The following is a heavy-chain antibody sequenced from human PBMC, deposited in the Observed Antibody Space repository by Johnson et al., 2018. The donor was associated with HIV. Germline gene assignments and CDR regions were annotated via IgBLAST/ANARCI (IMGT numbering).Heavy chain of an antibody. CDR1: GFTFSNYG. Sequence: QVQLVESGGGVVQPGGSRRLSCAAFGFTFSNYGMHWVRLAPGKGLEWVAVISYDGSNKYYADSVKGRFTVSRDNTKNSLFLQIDTLRAEDTAVYYCAKAKLGGVFDLWGQGTMVTVSS. CDR2: ISYDGSNK. CDR3: AKAKLGGVFDL. J-gene: IGHJ3*01. D-gene: IGHD2-8*02. V-gene: IGHV3-30*19.